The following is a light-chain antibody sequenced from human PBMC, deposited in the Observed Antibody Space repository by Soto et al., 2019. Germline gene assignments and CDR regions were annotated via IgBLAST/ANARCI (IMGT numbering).Light chain of an antibody. CDR1: QDIRGD. Sequence: AIQVAQSPSSLSASVGDRVTITCRASQDIRGDLAWYQQKPGKAPRLLIFDVSTLETGVTSRFSGGGSGTDFTLTISSLQPEDFGTYYCQHFNSYPITFGHGKRLEIK. J-gene: IGKJ5*01. CDR2: DVS. V-gene: IGKV1-13*02. CDR3: QHFNSYPIT.